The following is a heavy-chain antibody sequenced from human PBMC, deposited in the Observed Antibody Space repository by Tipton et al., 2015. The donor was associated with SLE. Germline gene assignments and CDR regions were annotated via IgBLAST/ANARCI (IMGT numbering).Heavy chain of an antibody. CDR3: ARAPYRKAWCGAFDS. V-gene: IGHV4-34*01. J-gene: IGHJ3*02. CDR2: INHSGST. D-gene: IGHD2-8*02. CDR1: GGSFSGYY. Sequence: LRLSCAVYGGSFSGYYWSWIRQPPGKGLEWIGEINHSGSTNYNPSLKSRVTTSVDTSKNQFSLKLSSVTAADTGVIYCARAPYRKAWCGAFDSWGQGPAVPGSS.